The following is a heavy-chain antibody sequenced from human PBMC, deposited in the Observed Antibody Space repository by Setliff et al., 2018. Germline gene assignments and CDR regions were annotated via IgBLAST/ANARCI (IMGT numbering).Heavy chain of an antibody. CDR2: IIPIFGTS. J-gene: IGHJ3*02. CDR3: ATDHMPASGTSAFDI. CDR1: GYTLTRHD. Sequence: GASVKVSCKASGYTLTRHDLNWVRQAPSQGLEWMGMIIPIFGTSNYAQKFQARVTMTTDESTSTAYMELSSLTSEDTAVYYCATDHMPASGTSAFDIWGQGTVVTVSS. D-gene: IGHD6-13*01. V-gene: IGHV1-69*05.